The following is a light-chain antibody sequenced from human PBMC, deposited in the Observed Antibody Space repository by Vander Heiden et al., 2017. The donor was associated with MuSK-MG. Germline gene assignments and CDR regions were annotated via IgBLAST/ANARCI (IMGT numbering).Light chain of an antibody. CDR2: EGT. CDR3: CSFASHGSYV. J-gene: IGLJ1*01. V-gene: IGLV2-23*01. CDR1: SRAVGNDIY. Sequence: QSALTQPASASGSPGPSITISCTGTSRAVGNDIYGSWYQQHPGKAPKLMIYEGTKRPSAVSNRFSGSKSGITASLTISGLQAEDEADYYCCSFASHGSYVFGTGTKVTVL.